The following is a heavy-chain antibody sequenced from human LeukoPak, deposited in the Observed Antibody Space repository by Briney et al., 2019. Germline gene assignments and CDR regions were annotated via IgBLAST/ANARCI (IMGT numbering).Heavy chain of an antibody. V-gene: IGHV4-61*02. D-gene: IGHD2/OR15-2a*01. CDR3: PRSALSMIVDY. J-gene: IGHJ4*02. CDR2: IYTSGST. CDR1: GGSISSGSYY. Sequence: PSVTLSLTCTVAGGSISSGSYYWSWIRQPAGKGLEWIGRIYTSGSTNYNPSLKSRVTISVDTSKNQFSLKLSSVTAADTAVYYCPRSALSMIVDYRGQGTLVTVSS.